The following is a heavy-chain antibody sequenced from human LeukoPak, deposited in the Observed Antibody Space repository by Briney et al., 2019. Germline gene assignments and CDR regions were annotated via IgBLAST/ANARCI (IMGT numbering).Heavy chain of an antibody. CDR2: IRYDGSNK. J-gene: IGHJ4*02. V-gene: IGHV3-30*02. D-gene: IGHD5-18*01. CDR1: GFTFRSYG. CDR3: AKDRSTGYSFGSPPDY. Sequence: SGGSLRLSCAASGFTFRSYGMHWVRQAPGKGLEWVAFIRYDGSNKYHADSVKGRFTISRDNSKNTLHLQMNSLRAEDTAVFYCAKDRSTGYSFGSPPDYWGQGTLVTVSS.